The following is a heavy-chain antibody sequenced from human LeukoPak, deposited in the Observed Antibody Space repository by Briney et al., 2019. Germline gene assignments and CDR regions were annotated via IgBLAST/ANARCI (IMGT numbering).Heavy chain of an antibody. J-gene: IGHJ4*02. CDR1: GISLSNYA. CDR3: ARGERELGTRIPYLDF. Sequence: GGSLRLSCVVSGISLSNYAMTWVRQAPGKGLEWVSYISERGGSTTYADSVKGRFTISRDDSRNSLYLQMNSLRAEDTAVYYCARGERELGTRIPYLDFWGRGALVTVSS. D-gene: IGHD1-7*01. CDR2: ISERGGST. V-gene: IGHV3-23*01.